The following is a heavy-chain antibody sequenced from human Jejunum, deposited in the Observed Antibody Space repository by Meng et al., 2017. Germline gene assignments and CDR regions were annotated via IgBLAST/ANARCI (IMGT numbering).Heavy chain of an antibody. CDR2: ITGSGDST. D-gene: IGHD2-8*01. CDR1: GFTFSSSS. J-gene: IGHJ4*02. Sequence: GESLKISCAASGFTFSSSSISWVRQAPGKGLEWVSTITGSGDSTYYADSVKGRFTISRDNSKNTLYRQMNSLRAEDTAVYYCAKLVSFWGQGTLVTVSS. CDR3: AKLVSF. V-gene: IGHV3-23*01.